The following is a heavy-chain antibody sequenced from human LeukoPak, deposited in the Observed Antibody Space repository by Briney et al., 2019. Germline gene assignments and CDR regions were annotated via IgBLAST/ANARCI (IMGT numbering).Heavy chain of an antibody. CDR1: GYTLTGYY. V-gene: IGHV1-2*02. Sequence: EASVKVSCKASGYTLTGYYMHWVRQAPGQGLEWMGWINPNSGGTNYAQKFQGRVTMTRDMSTSTVYMELSSLRSEDTAVYYCARGAAVAAYDYWGQGTLVTVSS. D-gene: IGHD6-19*01. CDR2: INPNSGGT. CDR3: ARGAAVAAYDY. J-gene: IGHJ4*02.